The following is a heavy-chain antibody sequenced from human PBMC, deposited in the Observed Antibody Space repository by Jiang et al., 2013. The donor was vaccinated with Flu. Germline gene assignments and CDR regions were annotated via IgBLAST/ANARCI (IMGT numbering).Heavy chain of an antibody. CDR2: ISAYNGDT. V-gene: IGHV1-18*01. D-gene: IGHD6-13*01. CDR1: GYTFTSYG. Sequence: KVSCKASGYTFTSYGISWVRQAPGQGLEWMGWISAYNGDTNYAQKLQGRVTMTTDTSTSTAYMELRSLRSDDTAVYYCATPFYSSSWYWDYYYGMDVWGQGTTVTVSS. CDR3: ATPFYSSSWYWDYYYGMDV. J-gene: IGHJ6*02.